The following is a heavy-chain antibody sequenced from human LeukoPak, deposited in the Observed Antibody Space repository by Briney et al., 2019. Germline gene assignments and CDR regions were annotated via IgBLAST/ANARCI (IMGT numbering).Heavy chain of an antibody. J-gene: IGHJ4*02. V-gene: IGHV2-5*02. CDR1: GFSLSTSGVA. CDR3: AHRRGSGSYFGYYFGY. D-gene: IGHD1-26*01. Sequence: ESGPTLLNPTQTLTLTSTFAGFSLSTSGVALGWIRQPPGKALEWLALIYWDDNKRFSPPPKSRLTITKDTSKNQVVLTMTNMDPVDTATYYCAHRRGSGSYFGYYFGYWGQGSLVTVSS. CDR2: IYWDDNK.